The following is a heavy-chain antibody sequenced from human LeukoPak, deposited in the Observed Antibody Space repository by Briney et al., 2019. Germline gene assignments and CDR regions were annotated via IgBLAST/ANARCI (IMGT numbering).Heavy chain of an antibody. J-gene: IGHJ4*02. CDR1: GFTFSSYG. Sequence: GGSLRLSCAASGFTFSSYGMHWVRQAAGKGLEWVAVIWYDGSNKYYADSVKGRFTISRDNSKNTLYLQMNSLRAEDTAVYYCARGLGDGAAGPHYFDYWGQGTLVTVSS. CDR3: ARGLGDGAAGPHYFDY. D-gene: IGHD6-13*01. V-gene: IGHV3-33*01. CDR2: IWYDGSNK.